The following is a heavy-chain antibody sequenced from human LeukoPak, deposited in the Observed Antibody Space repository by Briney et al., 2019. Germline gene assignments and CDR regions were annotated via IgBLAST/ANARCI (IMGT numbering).Heavy chain of an antibody. Sequence: GGSLRLSCAASGFTFSNAWMSWVRRAPGKGLEWVARVKRKVHGGTTDYAAPVNGRFTISRDDSKNTLYLQMNSLKTEDTGVYYCSGHLTTADYWGRGTLVTVS. CDR2: VKRKVHGGTT. CDR1: GFTFSNAW. D-gene: IGHD3-9*01. CDR3: SGHLTTADY. V-gene: IGHV3-15*01. J-gene: IGHJ4*02.